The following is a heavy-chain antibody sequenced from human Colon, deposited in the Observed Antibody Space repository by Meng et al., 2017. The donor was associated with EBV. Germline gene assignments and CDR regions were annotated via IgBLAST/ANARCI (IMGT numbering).Heavy chain of an antibody. J-gene: IGHJ4*02. CDR1: GGSLSSRNW. V-gene: IGHV4-4*02. D-gene: IGHD2-21*02. CDR2: IYHSGST. CDR3: ARVGAYCGGDCYHPR. Sequence: QVRLQAAGPARVKPSGTLSLTGAVSGGSLSSRNWWSWVRQPPGKGLEWIGEIYHSGSTNYNPSLKSRVTISVDESKNQFSLRLSSVTAADTAVYYCARVGAYCGGDCYHPRWGQGTLVTVSS.